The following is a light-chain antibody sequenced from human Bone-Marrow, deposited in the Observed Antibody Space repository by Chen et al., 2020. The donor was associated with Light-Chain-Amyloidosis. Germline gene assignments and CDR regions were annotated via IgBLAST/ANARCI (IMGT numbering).Light chain of an antibody. V-gene: IGLV3-25*03. CDR1: DLPTKY. Sequence: SYALTQSPSVSVSPGQTARITCSGDDLPTKYAYWYQQKPGRVPVLVIHRDTDRPSGISERCSGSSSGTTATLTISGVQAEDEADYHCQSADSSGTYEVIFGGGTKLTVL. J-gene: IGLJ2*01. CDR2: RDT. CDR3: QSADSSGTYEVI.